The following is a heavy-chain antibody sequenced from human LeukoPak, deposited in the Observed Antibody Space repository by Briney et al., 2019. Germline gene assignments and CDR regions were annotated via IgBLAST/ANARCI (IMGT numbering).Heavy chain of an antibody. D-gene: IGHD5-18*01. CDR3: ARGVYNYGGHNWFDP. CDR2: IYYSGTT. J-gene: IGHJ5*02. Sequence: SETLSLTCTVSGGSISSSHYYWAWIRQPPGKGLQWIGSIYYSGTTYYNPSLKSRVTISVDTSKNQFSLKLSSVTAADAAVYYCARGVYNYGGHNWFDPWGQGTLVTVSS. V-gene: IGHV4-39*07. CDR1: GGSISSSHYY.